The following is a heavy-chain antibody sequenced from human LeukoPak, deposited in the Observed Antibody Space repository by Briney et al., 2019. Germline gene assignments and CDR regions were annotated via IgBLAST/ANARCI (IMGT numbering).Heavy chain of an antibody. CDR3: AKDGTGYSSGWFRG. Sequence: GRSLRLSCAASGFTFDDYAMYWVRQAPGKGLEWVSGISWNSGSIGYADSVKGRFTISRDNAKNSLYLQMNSLRAEDTALYYCAKDGTGYSSGWFRGWGQGTLVTVSS. CDR1: GFTFDDYA. V-gene: IGHV3-9*01. D-gene: IGHD6-19*01. CDR2: ISWNSGSI. J-gene: IGHJ4*02.